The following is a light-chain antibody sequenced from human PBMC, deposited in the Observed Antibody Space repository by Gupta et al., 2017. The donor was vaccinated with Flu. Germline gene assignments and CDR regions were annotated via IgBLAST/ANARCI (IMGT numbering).Light chain of an antibody. V-gene: IGLV4-69*01. J-gene: IGLJ3*02. CDR1: SGHSKYA. CDR2: VDPDGSH. CDR3: QTWDTAIRV. Sequence: QLAVTQSPSASASLGASGRLTCTLSSGHSKYAIAWHQQQPDKGPRFLMMVDPDGSHTKGDGIPDRFSGSSSGAERYLTISSLQSDDEADYYCQTWDTAIRVFGGGTKLTVL.